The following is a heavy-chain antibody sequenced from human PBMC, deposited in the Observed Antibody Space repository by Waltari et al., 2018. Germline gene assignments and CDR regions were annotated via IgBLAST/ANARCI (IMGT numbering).Heavy chain of an antibody. Sequence: EVQLLESGGGLVQPGGSLRLSCAASGFTFSSSAMSWVRQAPGKGLEWVSVIYSGGSTYYADSVKGRFTISRDNSKNTLYLQMNSLRAEDTAVYYCASSAVAGTGYWGQGTLVTVSS. J-gene: IGHJ4*02. D-gene: IGHD6-19*01. CDR3: ASSAVAGTGY. V-gene: IGHV3-23*03. CDR2: IYSGGST. CDR1: GFTFSSSA.